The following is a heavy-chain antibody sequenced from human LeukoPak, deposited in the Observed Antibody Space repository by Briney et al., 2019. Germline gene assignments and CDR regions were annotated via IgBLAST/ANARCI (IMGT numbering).Heavy chain of an antibody. CDR3: ARGWGLDY. J-gene: IGHJ4*02. Sequence: ASVRVSCYASEYTFTGYYMHSVRQAPRHRLEWVGWIYHESCGTNYSQKFQGRVTMTRDTSISTAYMELSRVRSDDTAVYYGARGWGLDYWGQGTLVIVSS. D-gene: IGHD7-27*01. CDR1: EYTFTGYY. CDR2: IYHESCGT. V-gene: IGHV1-2*02.